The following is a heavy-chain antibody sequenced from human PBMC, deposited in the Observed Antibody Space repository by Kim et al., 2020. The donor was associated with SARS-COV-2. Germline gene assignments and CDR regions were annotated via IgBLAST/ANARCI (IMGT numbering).Heavy chain of an antibody. D-gene: IGHD2-8*02. CDR2: INHSGST. CDR1: GGSFSGYY. J-gene: IGHJ6*03. Sequence: SETLSLTCAVYGGSFSGYYWSWIRQPPGKGLEWIGEINHSGSTNYNPSLKSRVTISVDTSKNQFSLKLSSVTAADTAVYYCARGTDGVGDIVLVVWSYYYYMDVWGKGTTVTVSS. CDR3: ARGTDGVGDIVLVVWSYYYYMDV. V-gene: IGHV4-34*01.